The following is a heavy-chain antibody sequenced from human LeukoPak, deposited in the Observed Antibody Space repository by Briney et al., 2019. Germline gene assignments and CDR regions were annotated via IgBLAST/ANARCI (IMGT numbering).Heavy chain of an antibody. CDR2: ISTNGDTT. J-gene: IGHJ4*02. D-gene: IGHD3-10*01. V-gene: IGHV3-64*01. Sequence: GGSLRLSCAASGFTFSDYAMHWVRQAPGKGLEYVSAISTNGDTTFYVSSVKGGFTISRDNSKNTLYLQMGSLRAEDMAVYYCATSGFGELFNYFDYWGQGTLVTVSS. CDR1: GFTFSDYA. CDR3: ATSGFGELFNYFDY.